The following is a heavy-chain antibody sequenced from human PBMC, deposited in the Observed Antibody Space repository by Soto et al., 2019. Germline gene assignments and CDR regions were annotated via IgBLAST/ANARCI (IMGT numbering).Heavy chain of an antibody. D-gene: IGHD3-9*01. CDR1: GFTFSSYA. Sequence: EVQLLESGGGLVQPGGSLRLSCAASGFTFSSYAMSWVRQAPGKGLEWGSAISGSGGSTYYADSVKGRFTTSRDNSKNTLYLQMNSLRAEDTAVYYCAKDLNYDILTGYYRDAFHIWGQGTMVTVSS. CDR2: ISGSGGST. CDR3: AKDLNYDILTGYYRDAFHI. J-gene: IGHJ3*02. V-gene: IGHV3-23*01.